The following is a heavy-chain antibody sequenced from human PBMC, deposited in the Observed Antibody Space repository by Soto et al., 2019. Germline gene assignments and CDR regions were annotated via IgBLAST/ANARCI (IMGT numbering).Heavy chain of an antibody. CDR3: AIVGARPPDY. CDR1: GYTFTSYD. CDR2: MNPNSGNT. Sequence: QVQLVQSGAEVKKPGASVKVSCKASGYTFTSYDVNWVRQATGQGLEWMGWMNPNSGNTGYAQKFQGSVTMTRNTAINTAYMELSSLSSEDTAVYYCAIVGARPPDYWGQGTLVTVSS. V-gene: IGHV1-8*02. J-gene: IGHJ4*02. D-gene: IGHD1-26*01.